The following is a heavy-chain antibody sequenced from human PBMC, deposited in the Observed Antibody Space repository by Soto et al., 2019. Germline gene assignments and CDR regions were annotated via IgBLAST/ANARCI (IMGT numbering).Heavy chain of an antibody. CDR1: GHKVTELS. CDR2: FDPKDGLP. D-gene: IGHD6-13*01. CDR3: AREGSSSWPYNWFDP. J-gene: IGHJ5*02. Sequence: GASVKVSCKVSGHKVTELSIYWMRQSPGTGLECMGGFDPKDGLPVYAQNFEGRVTITADESTSTAYMELSSLRSEDTAVYYCAREGSSSWPYNWFDPWGQGTLVTVSS. V-gene: IGHV1-24*01.